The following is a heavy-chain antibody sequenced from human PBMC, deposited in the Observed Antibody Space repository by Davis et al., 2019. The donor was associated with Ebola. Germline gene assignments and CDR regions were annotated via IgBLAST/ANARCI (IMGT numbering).Heavy chain of an antibody. D-gene: IGHD2-15*01. J-gene: IGHJ5*02. CDR2: ISAYNGNT. V-gene: IGHV1-18*01. Sequence: ASVKVSCKASGYTFTSYGISWVRQAPGQGLEWMGWISAYNGNTNYAQKLQGRVTMTTDTSTSTAYMELRSLRSEDTAVYYCARQGGTYCSGGSCYPYRWFDPWGQGTLVTVSS. CDR1: GYTFTSYG. CDR3: ARQGGTYCSGGSCYPYRWFDP.